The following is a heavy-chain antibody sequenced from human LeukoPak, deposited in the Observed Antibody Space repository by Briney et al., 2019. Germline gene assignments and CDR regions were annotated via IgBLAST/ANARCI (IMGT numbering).Heavy chain of an antibody. D-gene: IGHD2-2*01. CDR1: GFTFQHSG. J-gene: IGHJ4*02. Sequence: GGSLRLSCEVSGFTFQHSGFHWVRQAPGKGLEWVGLIWAGGTYMTYGESVKGRFTISRDDAKNTVYLQMNNLRAEDTAVYYCARDQYYQLLLWGQGSLVTVSP. CDR2: IWAGGTYM. CDR3: ARDQYYQLLL. V-gene: IGHV3-33*01.